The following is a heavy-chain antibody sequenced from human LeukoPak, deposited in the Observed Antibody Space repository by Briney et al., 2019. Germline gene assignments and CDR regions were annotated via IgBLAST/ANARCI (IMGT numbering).Heavy chain of an antibody. CDR1: GYTFTGYY. CDR2: INPNSGGT. J-gene: IGHJ4*02. Sequence: ASVKVSCKASGYTFTGYYMHWVRQAPGQGLEWMGWINPNSGGTNYAQKFQARVTMTRDTSISTAYMELSGLRSDDTAVYYCAREGLVTSASYSWGQGTLVTVSS. D-gene: IGHD2-21*02. V-gene: IGHV1-2*02. CDR3: AREGLVTSASYS.